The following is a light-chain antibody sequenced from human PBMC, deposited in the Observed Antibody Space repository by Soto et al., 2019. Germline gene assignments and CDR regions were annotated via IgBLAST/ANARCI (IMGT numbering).Light chain of an antibody. Sequence: DVQMTQSPSSLSASVGDSVTITCRSSQTVQNYLNWYHHKPGKAPQLLIYASSRLQTGVASRFSGSGSGTYFSLTISSLQPEDVATYYCQQNSTTPGTFGQGTKVEIK. CDR2: ASS. V-gene: IGKV1-39*01. CDR1: QTVQNY. CDR3: QQNSTTPGT. J-gene: IGKJ1*01.